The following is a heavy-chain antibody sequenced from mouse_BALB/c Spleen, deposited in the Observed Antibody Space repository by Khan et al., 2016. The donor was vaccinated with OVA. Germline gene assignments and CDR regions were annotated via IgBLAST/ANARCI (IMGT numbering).Heavy chain of an antibody. V-gene: IGHV5-9-3*01. CDR3: ARSLVDYHAMDY. CDR1: GFTFSSYA. Sequence: ELVASGGGLVKPGGSLKLSCSASGFTFSSYAMSWVRQTPEKRLELVATISSGGHYTFYPDSVKGRFTISRDNARNTLYLQMSSLRSEDTAMYYCARSLVDYHAMDYWGQGTSVTVSS. J-gene: IGHJ4*01. D-gene: IGHD2-2*01. CDR2: ISSGGHYT.